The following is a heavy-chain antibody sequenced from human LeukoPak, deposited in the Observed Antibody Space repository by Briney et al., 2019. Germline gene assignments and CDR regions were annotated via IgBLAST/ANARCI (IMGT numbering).Heavy chain of an antibody. CDR3: ARFVGLVDWYIDY. V-gene: IGHV4-39*01. J-gene: IGHJ4*02. Sequence: SETLSLTCTVSGGSISSSSYYWGWIRQPPGKGLEWIGSIYYSGSTYYNPSLKSRVTISVDTSKNQFSLKLSSVTAADTAVYYCARFVGLVDWYIDYWGQGTLVTVSS. CDR2: IYYSGST. CDR1: GGSISSSSYY. D-gene: IGHD3-9*01.